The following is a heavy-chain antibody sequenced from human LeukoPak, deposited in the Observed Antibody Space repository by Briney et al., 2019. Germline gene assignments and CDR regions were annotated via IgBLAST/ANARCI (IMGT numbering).Heavy chain of an antibody. CDR3: ARGASVPAAIEGAFDY. CDR1: GGTFSSYA. J-gene: IGHJ4*02. D-gene: IGHD2-2*02. Sequence: SVKVSCKASGGTFSSYAISWVRQAPGQGLEWMGGIIPIFGTANYAQKFQGRVTITTDESTSTAYMELSSLRSEDTAVYYCARGASVPAAIEGAFDYWGQGTLVTVSS. CDR2: IIPIFGTA. V-gene: IGHV1-69*05.